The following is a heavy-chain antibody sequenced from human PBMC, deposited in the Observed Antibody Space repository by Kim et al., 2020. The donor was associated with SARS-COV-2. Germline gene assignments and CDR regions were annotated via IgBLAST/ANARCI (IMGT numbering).Heavy chain of an antibody. CDR1: GGSISSSSYY. J-gene: IGHJ6*02. V-gene: IGHV4-39*01. CDR2: IYYSGST. Sequence: SETLSLTCTVSGGSISSSSYYWGWIRQPPGKGLEWIGSIYYSGSTYYNPSLKSRVTISVDTSKNPFSLMLSSVTAADTAVYYSARRRSIADQNTTSHYYYYNGMDVWGRGTTVTVSS. D-gene: IGHD6-6*01. CDR3: ARRRSIADQNTTSHYYYYNGMDV.